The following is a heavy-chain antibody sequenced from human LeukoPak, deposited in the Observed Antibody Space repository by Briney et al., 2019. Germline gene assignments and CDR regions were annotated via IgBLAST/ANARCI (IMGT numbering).Heavy chain of an antibody. CDR3: ARLTHSKYCSGGSCYSDAFDI. D-gene: IGHD2-15*01. CDR1: GGSISSYY. V-gene: IGHV4-59*01. CDR2: IYYSGST. Sequence: SETLSLTCTVSGGSISSYYWSWIRQPPGKGLEWIGSIYYSGSTNYNPSLKSRVSISVDTSKNQFSLKLSSVTAADTAVYYCARLTHSKYCSGGSCYSDAFDIWGQGTMVTVSS. J-gene: IGHJ3*02.